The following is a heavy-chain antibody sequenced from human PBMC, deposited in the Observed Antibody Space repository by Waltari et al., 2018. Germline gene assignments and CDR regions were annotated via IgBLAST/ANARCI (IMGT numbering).Heavy chain of an antibody. CDR2: VEPENGET. V-gene: IGHV1-69-2*01. CDR1: GYTFTDYY. J-gene: IGHJ3*02. D-gene: IGHD3-3*01. CDR3: ATPWVFWSGPHDAFDI. Sequence: EVQLVQSGAEVKKPGATVKISCKASGYTFTDYYMHWVQQAPGKGLEWMGDVEPENGETIYAGKIQRRVTITTHTSTDTAYWELSSLRSEDTAIYYCATPWVFWSGPHDAFDIWGQGTLVTVSS.